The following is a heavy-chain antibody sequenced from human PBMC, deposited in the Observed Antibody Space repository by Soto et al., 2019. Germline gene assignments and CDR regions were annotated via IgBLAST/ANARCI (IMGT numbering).Heavy chain of an antibody. D-gene: IGHD3-9*01. J-gene: IGHJ5*02. V-gene: IGHV1-2*02. CDR2: INPNSGGT. Sequence: ASVKVSFKASGYTFTGYYMHWLRQAPGQGLEWMGWINPNSGGTNYAQKFQGRVTMTRDTSISTAYMELSRLRSDDTAVYYCARDDILTGSGRQETNWFDPWGQGTLVTVSS. CDR1: GYTFTGYY. CDR3: ARDDILTGSGRQETNWFDP.